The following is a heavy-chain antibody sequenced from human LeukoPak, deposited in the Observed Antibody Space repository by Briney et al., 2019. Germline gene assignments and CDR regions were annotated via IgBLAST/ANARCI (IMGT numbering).Heavy chain of an antibody. CDR2: IIPIFGTA. Sequence: ASVKVSCKASGASFSSYAISWVRQAPGQGLEWMGRIIPIFGTANYAQKFQGRVTITTDESTSTAYMELSSLRSEDTAVYYCASQPLRRNSSGPPQEFDYWGQGTLVTVSS. D-gene: IGHD3-22*01. CDR1: GASFSSYA. CDR3: ASQPLRRNSSGPPQEFDY. V-gene: IGHV1-69*05. J-gene: IGHJ4*02.